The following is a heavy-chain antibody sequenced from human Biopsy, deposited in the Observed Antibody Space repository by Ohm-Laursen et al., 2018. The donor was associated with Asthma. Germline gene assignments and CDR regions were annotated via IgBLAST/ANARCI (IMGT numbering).Heavy chain of an antibody. J-gene: IGHJ6*02. CDR3: ARAVDYSHYYGIDV. Sequence: GASVKVSCKTSGYTFNSAGITWVRQAPGQGLEWMGWISVYNGNPKDAQKLQDRVTMITDTSTSTAYMELRSLRSDDTAVYFCARAVDYSHYYGIDVWGQGTTVTVS. CDR2: ISVYNGNP. D-gene: IGHD3-10*01. V-gene: IGHV1-18*01. CDR1: GYTFNSAG.